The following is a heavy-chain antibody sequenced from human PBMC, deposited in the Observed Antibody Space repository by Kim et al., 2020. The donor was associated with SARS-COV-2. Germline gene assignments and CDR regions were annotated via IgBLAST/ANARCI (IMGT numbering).Heavy chain of an antibody. J-gene: IGHJ4*02. V-gene: IGHV4-34*13. D-gene: IGHD2-2*02. CDR3: ARGTGYCSSTSCYIDY. Sequence: SLKSRVTISVDTSKSQFSLKLSSVTAADTAVYYCARGTGYCSSTSCYIDYWGQGTLVTVSS.